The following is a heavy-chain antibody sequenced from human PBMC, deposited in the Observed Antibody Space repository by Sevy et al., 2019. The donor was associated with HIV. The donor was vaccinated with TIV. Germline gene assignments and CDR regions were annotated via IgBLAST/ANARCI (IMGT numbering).Heavy chain of an antibody. J-gene: IGHJ6*03. D-gene: IGHD3-10*01. V-gene: IGHV3-21*01. CDR1: GFTFSSYS. CDR3: ARRGSGSYYNYYYYYMDV. CDR2: ISSSSSYI. Sequence: GGSLRLSCAASGFTFSSYSMNWIRQAPGKGLEWVSSISSSSSYIYYADSVKGRFTISRDNAKNSLYLQMNSLRAEDTAVYYCARRGSGSYYNYYYYYMDVWGKGTTVTVSS.